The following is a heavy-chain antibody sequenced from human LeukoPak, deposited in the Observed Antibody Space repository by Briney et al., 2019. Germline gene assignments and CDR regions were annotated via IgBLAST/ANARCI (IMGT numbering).Heavy chain of an antibody. CDR2: INGDGSNT. CDR1: GFTLRNYW. J-gene: IGHJ4*02. Sequence: GGSLRLSCAASGFTLRNYWMHWVRQPPGKGLVWVSHINGDGSNTGYADSVKGRFTNSRDNAKSTLYLQINSLRAEDTAVYYCARGNYPSSFDSWGQGTLVTVSS. D-gene: IGHD5-24*01. CDR3: ARGNYPSSFDS. V-gene: IGHV3-74*01.